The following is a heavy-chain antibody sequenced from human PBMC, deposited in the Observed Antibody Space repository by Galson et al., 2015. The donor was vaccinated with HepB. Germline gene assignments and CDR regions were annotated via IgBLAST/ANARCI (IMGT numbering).Heavy chain of an antibody. Sequence: SLRLSCAASGFIFSNYAMSWVRQAPGKGLEWVSTVSNDGGTTYYTDSVKGRFTISRDNSKNTLYLQMNSLRAEDTAVYYCARDSHCSSTSCYSEPNAFDIWGQGTMVTVSS. D-gene: IGHD2-2*01. J-gene: IGHJ3*02. CDR1: GFIFSNYA. CDR2: VSNDGGTT. CDR3: ARDSHCSSTSCYSEPNAFDI. V-gene: IGHV3-23*01.